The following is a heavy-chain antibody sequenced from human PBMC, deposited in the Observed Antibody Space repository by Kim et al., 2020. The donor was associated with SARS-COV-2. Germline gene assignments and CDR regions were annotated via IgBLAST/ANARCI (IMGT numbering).Heavy chain of an antibody. CDR2: FDPEDGET. CDR3: ATAGPRVVVAATLRRKTYWFDP. D-gene: IGHD2-15*01. J-gene: IGHJ5*02. Sequence: ASVKVSCKVSGYTLTELSMHWVRQAPGKGLEWMGGFDPEDGETIYAQKFQGRVTMTEDTSTDTAYMELSSLRSEDTAVYYCATAGPRVVVAATLRRKTYWFDPWGQGTLVTVSS. V-gene: IGHV1-24*01. CDR1: GYTLTELS.